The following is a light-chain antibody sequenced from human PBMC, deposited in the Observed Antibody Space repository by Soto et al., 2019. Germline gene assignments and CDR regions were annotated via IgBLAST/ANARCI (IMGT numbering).Light chain of an antibody. V-gene: IGLV2-14*01. J-gene: IGLJ1*01. CDR1: SSDVGLYDY. CDR2: AVS. CDR3: SSYKSDSYYG. Sequence: QSVLTQPASVSGSPGQSITISCTGTSSDVGLYDYVSWYQQHPGKAPQLMIYAVSNRPSGVSNRFSASKSGNTASLFISGLQAEDEADYYCSSYKSDSYYGFGSGTKVT.